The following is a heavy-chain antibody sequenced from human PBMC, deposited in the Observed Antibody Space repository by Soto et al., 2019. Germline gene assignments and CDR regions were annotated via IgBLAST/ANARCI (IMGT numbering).Heavy chain of an antibody. D-gene: IGHD6-13*01. CDR2: ISAYNGNT. J-gene: IGHJ4*02. CDR3: ARDVAIYSSKAGSCDY. Sequence: GASVKVSCKASGYSFTSYGISWVRQAPGQGLEWMGWISAYNGNTNYAQKLQGRVTMTTDTSTSTAYMELRSLRSDDTAVYYCARDVAIYSSKAGSCDYWGQGTLVTVSS. CDR1: GYSFTSYG. V-gene: IGHV1-18*01.